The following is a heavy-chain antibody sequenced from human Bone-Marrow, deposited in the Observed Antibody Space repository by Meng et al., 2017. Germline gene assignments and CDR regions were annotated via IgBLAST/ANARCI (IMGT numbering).Heavy chain of an antibody. CDR2: IYYSGST. CDR3: ARVTYDSSGYYPGDFDY. Sequence: ESLKISCTVSGGSISSYYWSWIRQPPGKGLEWIGYIYYSGSTNHNPSLKSRVTISVDTSKNQFSLKLSSVTAADTAVYYCARVTYDSSGYYPGDFDYWGQGTLVTVSS. CDR1: GGSISSYY. V-gene: IGHV4-59*01. J-gene: IGHJ4*02. D-gene: IGHD3-22*01.